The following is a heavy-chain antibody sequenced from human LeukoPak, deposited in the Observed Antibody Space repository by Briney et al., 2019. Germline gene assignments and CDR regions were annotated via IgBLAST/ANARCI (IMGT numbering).Heavy chain of an antibody. J-gene: IGHJ3*02. CDR3: ARDGTYCGGDCYPQGAFDI. CDR2: IWYDGSNN. D-gene: IGHD2-21*02. V-gene: IGHV3-33*01. Sequence: GGSLRLSCAASGFTFSSYGMHWVRQAPGTGLEWVSVIWYDGSNNYYADSVKGRFTIPRDNSTNTLYLQMNSLRAEDTAVYYCARDGTYCGGDCYPQGAFDIWGQGTMVTVSS. CDR1: GFTFSSYG.